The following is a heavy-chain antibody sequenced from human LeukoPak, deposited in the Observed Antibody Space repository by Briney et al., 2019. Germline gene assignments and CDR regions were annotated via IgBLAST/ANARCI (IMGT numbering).Heavy chain of an antibody. Sequence: PGGSLRLSCAASGFTFSNYWMSWVRQAPGRGLEWVANIKQDGSVKYYVDSVKGRFTISRDNAKNSLYLQMNSLRAEDTAVYYCARDGSGSYSAKPWGQGTLVTVSS. CDR2: IKQDGSVK. D-gene: IGHD1-26*01. V-gene: IGHV3-7*01. J-gene: IGHJ5*02. CDR1: GFTFSNYW. CDR3: ARDGSGSYSAKP.